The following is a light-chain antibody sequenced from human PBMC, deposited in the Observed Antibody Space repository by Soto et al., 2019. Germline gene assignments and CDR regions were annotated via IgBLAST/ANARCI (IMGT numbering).Light chain of an antibody. CDR3: QHYGSSPET. CDR2: GAS. CDR1: QSVSSNY. Sequence: EMVLTQSPGTLSLSPGXRATLSCRASQSVSSNYLAWYQQKPGQAPRLLIYGASSRATGIPDRFSGSGSGTDFTLTISRLEPEDFAVYYCQHYGSSPETLGQGTTV. V-gene: IGKV3-20*01. J-gene: IGKJ1*01.